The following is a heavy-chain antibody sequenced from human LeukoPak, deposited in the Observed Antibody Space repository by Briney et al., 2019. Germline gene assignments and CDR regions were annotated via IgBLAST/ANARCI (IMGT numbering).Heavy chain of an antibody. CDR2: IIPIFGTA. J-gene: IGHJ4*02. CDR3: ARDLAGDGYNQFWVY. CDR1: GGTFSSYA. Sequence: GASVKVSCKASGGTFSSYAITWVRQAPGQGLEWMGGIIPIFGTANYAQKLQGRVTMTTDTSTSTAYMELRSLRSDDTAVYYCARDLAGDGYNQFWVYWGQGTLVTVSS. D-gene: IGHD5-24*01. V-gene: IGHV1-69*05.